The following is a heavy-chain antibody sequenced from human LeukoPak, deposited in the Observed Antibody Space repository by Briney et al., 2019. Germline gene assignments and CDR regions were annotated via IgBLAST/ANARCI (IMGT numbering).Heavy chain of an antibody. D-gene: IGHD1-26*01. V-gene: IGHV4-39*01. CDR2: IHYSGST. CDR1: GGSISSSNYY. Sequence: PSETLSLTCTASGGSISSSNYYWGWIRQPPGKGLEWIGNIHYSGSTHYNPSLESRVTISVDTSKNQFSLKLSSVTAADTAVYYCARWEGGSYNWFDPWGQGTLVTVSS. J-gene: IGHJ5*02. CDR3: ARWEGGSYNWFDP.